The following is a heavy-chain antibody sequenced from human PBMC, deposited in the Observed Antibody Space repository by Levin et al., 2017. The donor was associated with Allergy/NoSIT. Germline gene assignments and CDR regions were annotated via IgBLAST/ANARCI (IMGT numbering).Heavy chain of an antibody. CDR1: GILFSSYD. CDR3: ASWAMYHYDRSAFDYFYYAMDV. V-gene: IGHV3-21*01. D-gene: IGHD3-22*01. J-gene: IGHJ6*02. Sequence: LSLTCAASGILFSSYDMNWVRQAPGKGLEWVSSISAGGNYIYYADSVKGRFTISRDNPKNSLFLQMNSLRAEDTAVYYCASWAMYHYDRSAFDYFYYAMDVWGQGTTVTVSS. CDR2: ISAGGNYI.